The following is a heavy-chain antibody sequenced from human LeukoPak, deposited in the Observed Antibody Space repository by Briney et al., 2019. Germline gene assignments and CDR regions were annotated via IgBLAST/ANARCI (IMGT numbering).Heavy chain of an antibody. J-gene: IGHJ4*02. D-gene: IGHD4-17*01. CDR3: ARDYGDLGGYFDY. V-gene: IGHV1-69*13. Sequence: VASVKVSCKASGGTFSSYAISWVRQAPGQGLEWMGGIIPIFGTANYAQKFQGRVTITADESTSTAYMELSSLRSEDTAVYYCARDYGDLGGYFDYWGQGTLVTVSS. CDR2: IIPIFGTA. CDR1: GGTFSSYA.